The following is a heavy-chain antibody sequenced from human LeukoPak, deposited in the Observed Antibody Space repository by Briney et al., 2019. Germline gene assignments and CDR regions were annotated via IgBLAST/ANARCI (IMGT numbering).Heavy chain of an antibody. Sequence: PGGSLRLSCAASGFTFSTYPMHWVCQAPGKGLEWVASISYDGSDKVFPDSVKGRFAISRDNSNNTLYLQMNSLRPEDTAVYFCARDRVAVYCSGGNCQSRYYYYDMDVWGQVTTVTVSS. CDR3: ARDRVAVYCSGGNCQSRYYYYDMDV. CDR2: ISYDGSDK. J-gene: IGHJ6*02. D-gene: IGHD2-15*01. V-gene: IGHV3-30*09. CDR1: GFTFSTYP.